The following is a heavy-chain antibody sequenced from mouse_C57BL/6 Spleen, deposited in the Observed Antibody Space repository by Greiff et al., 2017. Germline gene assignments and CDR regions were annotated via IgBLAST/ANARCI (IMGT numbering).Heavy chain of an antibody. CDR1: GYTFTDYN. V-gene: IGHV1-18*01. D-gene: IGHD3-3*01. CDR3: AKRDAYYYAMDY. J-gene: IGHJ4*01. Sequence: VQLKQSGPELVKPGASVKIPCKASGYTFTDYNMDWVKQSHGKSLEWIGDINPNNGGTIYNQKFKGKATLTVDKSSSTAYMELRSLTSEDTAVYYCAKRDAYYYAMDYWGQGTSVTVSS. CDR2: INPNNGGT.